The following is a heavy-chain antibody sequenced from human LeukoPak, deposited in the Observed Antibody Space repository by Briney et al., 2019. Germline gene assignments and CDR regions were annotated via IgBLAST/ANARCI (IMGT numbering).Heavy chain of an antibody. CDR1: GYTFTGYY. Sequence: ASVKVSCKASGYTFTGYYMHWVRQAPGQGLEWMGWTNPNSGGTNYAQKFQGRVTMTRDTSISTAYMELSRVKSDDTAVYYCGRSIEDIVVVPAAIDYWGQGTLVTVSS. V-gene: IGHV1-2*02. CDR3: GRSIEDIVVVPAAIDY. J-gene: IGHJ4*02. CDR2: TNPNSGGT. D-gene: IGHD2-2*01.